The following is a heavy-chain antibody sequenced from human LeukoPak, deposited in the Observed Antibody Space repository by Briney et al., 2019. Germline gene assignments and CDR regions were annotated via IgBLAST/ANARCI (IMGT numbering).Heavy chain of an antibody. J-gene: IGHJ3*02. D-gene: IGHD3-22*01. CDR2: ISSSSSYI. CDR3: ARGVVVITTGAFDI. V-gene: IGHV3-21*01. Sequence: PGGSLRLSCAASGFTFSSYSMNWVRQAPGKGLEWVSSISSSSSYIYYADSVKGRFTISRDNAKNSLYLQMNSLRAEDTAVYYCARGVVVITTGAFDIWGQGTMVTVSS. CDR1: GFTFSSYS.